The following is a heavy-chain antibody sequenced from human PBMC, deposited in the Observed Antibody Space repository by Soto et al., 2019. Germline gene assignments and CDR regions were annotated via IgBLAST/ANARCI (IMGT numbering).Heavy chain of an antibody. J-gene: IGHJ6*02. Sequence: TSETLSLTCTVSGGSISSGDYYWSWIRQPPGKGLEWIGYIYYSGSTYYNPSLKSRVTISVDTPKNQFSLKLSSVTAADTAVYYCARAVVVVAATGGYYYYGMDVWGQGTTVTVSS. CDR1: GGSISSGDYY. CDR3: ARAVVVVAATGGYYYYGMDV. CDR2: IYYSGST. V-gene: IGHV4-30-4*01. D-gene: IGHD2-15*01.